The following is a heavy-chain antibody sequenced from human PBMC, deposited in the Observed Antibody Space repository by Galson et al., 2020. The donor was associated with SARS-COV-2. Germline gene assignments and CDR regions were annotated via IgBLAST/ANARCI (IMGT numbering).Heavy chain of an antibody. V-gene: IGHV4-30-4*07. Sequence: SETLSLTCAVSGGSISSGGYSWNWIRQPPGKGLEWIGYIYYSGSTYYSPSLKSRVTISIDTSKNQFSLKLNSVTAADTAVYYCARGSYYGSGLYWGQGTLVTVSS. J-gene: IGHJ4*02. CDR2: IYYSGST. D-gene: IGHD3-22*01. CDR1: GGSISSGGYS. CDR3: ARGSYYGSGLY.